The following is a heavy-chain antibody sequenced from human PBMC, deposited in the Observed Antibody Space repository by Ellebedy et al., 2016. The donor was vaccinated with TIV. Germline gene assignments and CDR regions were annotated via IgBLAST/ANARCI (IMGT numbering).Heavy chain of an antibody. Sequence: GESLKISCAASGFTFSSYWMSWVRQAPGKGLEWVANIKEDGSEKNYVDSVKGRFTISRDNAKNSLYLQMNSLRADDTAVHYCVRAVPNWFDPWGQGTLVTVSS. CDR3: VRAVPNWFDP. CDR1: GFTFSSYW. V-gene: IGHV3-7*01. CDR2: IKEDGSEK. J-gene: IGHJ5*02.